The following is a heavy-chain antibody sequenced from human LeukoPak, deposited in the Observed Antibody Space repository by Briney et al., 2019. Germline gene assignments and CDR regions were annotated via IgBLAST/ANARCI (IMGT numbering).Heavy chain of an antibody. CDR1: GFTFSSYA. D-gene: IGHD6-13*01. J-gene: IGHJ6*02. CDR3: ARDLGGGIAASMDV. V-gene: IGHV3-23*01. Sequence: PGGSLRLSCAASGFTFSSYAMSWVRQAPGKGLEWVSAISGSGGSTYYADSVKGRFTISRDNSKNTLYLQMNSLRAEDTAVYYCARDLGGGIAASMDVWGQGTTVTVSS. CDR2: ISGSGGST.